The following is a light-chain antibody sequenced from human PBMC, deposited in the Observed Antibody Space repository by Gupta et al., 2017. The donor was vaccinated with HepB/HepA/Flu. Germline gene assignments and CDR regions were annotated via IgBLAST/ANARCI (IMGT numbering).Light chain of an antibody. CDR1: SSDVGAYNF. J-gene: IGLJ3*02. V-gene: IGLV2-14*03. CDR2: DVS. Sequence: QSVLTQPASVSGSPGQSVTIPCTGTSSDVGAYNFVSWYQHHQGKAPKLMIYDVSNRPSGVSNRFSGSKSGYTASLTISGLQAEDEADYHCSAYAGDTIRGVFGGGTKLTVL. CDR3: SAYAGDTIRGV.